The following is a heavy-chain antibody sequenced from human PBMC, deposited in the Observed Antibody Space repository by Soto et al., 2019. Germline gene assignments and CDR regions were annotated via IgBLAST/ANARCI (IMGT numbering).Heavy chain of an antibody. J-gene: IGHJ4*02. CDR3: ARVIAAAGNIDY. Sequence: SVKVSFKASGGTFSSYAISWLRQAPGQGLEWMGGIIPIFGTANYAQKFQGRVTITADESTSTAYMELSSLRSEDTAVYYCARVIAAAGNIDYWGQGTLVTSPQ. CDR2: IIPIFGTA. V-gene: IGHV1-69*13. D-gene: IGHD6-13*01. CDR1: GGTFSSYA.